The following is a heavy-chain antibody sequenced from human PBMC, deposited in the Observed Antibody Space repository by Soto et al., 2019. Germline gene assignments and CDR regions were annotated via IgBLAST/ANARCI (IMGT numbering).Heavy chain of an antibody. V-gene: IGHV3-30-3*01. J-gene: IGHJ4*02. D-gene: IGHD3-16*02. CDR2: ISYDGIDK. CDR3: ARVPSALRLGKLSYFDF. Sequence: VGSLRLSCAASGFTFNTYAIHWVRQAPGKGLEWVAVISYDGIDKYYADSVKGRFTTSRDNSENTLYLQMNSLRAEDTAVYYCARVPSALRLGKLSYFDFWGQGTLVSVSS. CDR1: GFTFNTYA.